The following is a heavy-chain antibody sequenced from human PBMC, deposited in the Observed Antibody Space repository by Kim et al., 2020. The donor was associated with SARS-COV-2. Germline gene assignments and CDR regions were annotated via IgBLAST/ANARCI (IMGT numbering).Heavy chain of an antibody. CDR3: AHGPGGWVSSAFDY. Sequence: SPSLQSRLTITKDTSKNQVVLTMTNMDPVDTATYYCAHGPGGWVSSAFDYWGQGTLVTVSS. V-gene: IGHV2-5*01. D-gene: IGHD3-10*01. J-gene: IGHJ4*02.